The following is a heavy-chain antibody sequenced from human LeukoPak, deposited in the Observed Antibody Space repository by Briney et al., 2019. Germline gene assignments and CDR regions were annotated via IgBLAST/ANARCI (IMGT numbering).Heavy chain of an antibody. D-gene: IGHD3-22*01. Sequence: TSETLSLTCTVSGGSISGYYWSWIRQPPGKGLEWIGEINHSGSTNYNPSLKSRVTISVDTSKNQFSLKLSSVTAADTAVYYCARDPLISSGYYSITKPFVFDIWGQGTMVTVSS. CDR1: GGSISGYY. CDR3: ARDPLISSGYYSITKPFVFDI. CDR2: INHSGST. V-gene: IGHV4-34*01. J-gene: IGHJ3*02.